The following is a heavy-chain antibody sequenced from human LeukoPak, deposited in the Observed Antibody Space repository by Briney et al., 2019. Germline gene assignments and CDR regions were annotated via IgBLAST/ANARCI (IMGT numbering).Heavy chain of an antibody. CDR2: ISYDGSNK. CDR1: GFTFSSYA. V-gene: IGHV3-30-3*01. Sequence: GRSLRLSCAASGFTFSSYAMHWVRQAPGKGLEWVAVISYDGSNKYYADSVKGRFTISRDNSKNTLYLQMNSLRAEDTAVYYCARGHVLLWFGESPYYYYYYGMDVWGQGTTVTVSS. D-gene: IGHD3-10*01. J-gene: IGHJ6*02. CDR3: ARGHVLLWFGESPYYYYYYGMDV.